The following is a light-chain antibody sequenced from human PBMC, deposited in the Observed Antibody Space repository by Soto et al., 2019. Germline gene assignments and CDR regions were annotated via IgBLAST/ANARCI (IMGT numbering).Light chain of an antibody. CDR3: GTWDSGLGVGV. CDR2: DND. V-gene: IGLV1-51*01. J-gene: IGLJ2*01. Sequence: QSVLTQPPSVSGAPGQRVTISCTGSSSNIGAGYDVHWYLHLPGTAPKLLIYDNDKRPSGIPDRFSGSMSGTSATLGITGLQTGDEADYYCGTWDSGLGVGVFGGGTKVTV. CDR1: SSNIGAGYD.